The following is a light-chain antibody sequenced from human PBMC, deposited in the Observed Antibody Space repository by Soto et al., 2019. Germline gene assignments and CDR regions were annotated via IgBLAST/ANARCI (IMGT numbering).Light chain of an antibody. CDR3: IQALQTPYT. V-gene: IGKV2-28*01. Sequence: DIAMTQSPLSLPVTPGEPASISCRSSQSLLHSNGYNYLDWYLQKTVQSPQLLIYLGSNRASGVLDRFSGSGSGTDFTLKISRVEAEDVGVYYCIQALQTPYTFGQGTKLEIK. J-gene: IGKJ2*01. CDR2: LGS. CDR1: QSLLHSNGYNY.